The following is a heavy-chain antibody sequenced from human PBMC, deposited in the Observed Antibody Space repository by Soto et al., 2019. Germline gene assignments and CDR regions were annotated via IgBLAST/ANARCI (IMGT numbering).Heavy chain of an antibody. D-gene: IGHD2-8*01. CDR1: TETFNNYS. CDR2: ISTYNGNTNT. CDR3: TRAGNGKPFDP. V-gene: IGHV1-18*04. Sequence: ASVKVSCKASTETFNNYSIAWVRQAPGQGLEWMGWISTYNGNTNTYHKKRFQGRFTMARDTSTSTIYMEVTSLTSEDTAVYYCTRAGNGKPFDPWGQGTLVTVS. J-gene: IGHJ5*02.